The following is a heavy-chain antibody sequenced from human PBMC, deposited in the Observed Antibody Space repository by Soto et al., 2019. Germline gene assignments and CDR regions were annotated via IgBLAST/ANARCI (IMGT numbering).Heavy chain of an antibody. D-gene: IGHD1-1*01. V-gene: IGHV4-30-4*01. CDR2: IYYSGST. Sequence: TLSLTCTVSGDSISSGANYWSWIRQPPGKGLEWIGYIYYSGSTYYSPSLKSRVTISVDTSKNQFSLKVSSVTAADTAVYYCARLPGITTSRRDYWGQGTLVTVSS. J-gene: IGHJ4*02. CDR3: ARLPGITTSRRDY. CDR1: GDSISSGANY.